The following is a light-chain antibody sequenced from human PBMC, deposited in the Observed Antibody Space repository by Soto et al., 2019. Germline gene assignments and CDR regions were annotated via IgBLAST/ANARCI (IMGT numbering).Light chain of an antibody. CDR2: EVS. J-gene: IGLJ2*01. V-gene: IGLV2-23*02. Sequence: QSALTQPASVSGSPGQSITISCTGTSSDVGSYNLVSWYQQHPGKAPKLMIYEVSKRPSGVSNRFSGSKSGNTASLTISGLQAEDEADYYCCSYAGSSTLVFVAGTQLTVL. CDR3: CSYAGSSTLV. CDR1: SSDVGSYNL.